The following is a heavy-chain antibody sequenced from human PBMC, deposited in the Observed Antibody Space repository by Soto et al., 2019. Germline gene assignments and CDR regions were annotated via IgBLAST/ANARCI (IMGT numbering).Heavy chain of an antibody. CDR1: GFTFSSYS. Sequence: EVQLLESGGGLVQPGGSLRLSCAASGFTFSSYSMSWVRQAPGKGLEWVSAIRGSDSDYADTVKGRVTISSDNSKTTLYLQMNSLRAEDTAVYYGATATFTIGGVYYYGIDVWGQGTTVTVSS. CDR3: ATATFTIGGVYYYGIDV. D-gene: IGHD3-3*01. CDR2: IRGSDS. V-gene: IGHV3-23*01. J-gene: IGHJ6*02.